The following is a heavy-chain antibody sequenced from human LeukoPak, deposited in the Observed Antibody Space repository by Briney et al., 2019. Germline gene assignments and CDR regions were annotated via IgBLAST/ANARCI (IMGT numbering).Heavy chain of an antibody. D-gene: IGHD2-15*01. CDR3: ARNLGYCSGGSCYSYYYMDV. CDR2: TYYRSRWYS. V-gene: IGHV6-1*01. CDR1: GDSVSRNTAG. J-gene: IGHJ6*03. Sequence: SQTLSLTCVISGDSVSRNTAGWSWLRQSPSRGLEWLGRTYYRSRWYSDFAPSVKNRITINPDTSKNQFSLQLNSVTPEDTAVYYCARNLGYCSGGSCYSYYYMDVWGKGTTVTVSS.